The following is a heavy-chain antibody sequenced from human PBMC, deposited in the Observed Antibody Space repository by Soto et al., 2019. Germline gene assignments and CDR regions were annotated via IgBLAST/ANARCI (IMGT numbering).Heavy chain of an antibody. J-gene: IGHJ3*02. CDR1: GGSISSGGYY. V-gene: IGHV4-31*03. Sequence: SETLSLTCTVSGGSISSGGYYWSWIRQHPGKGLEWIGYIYYSGSTYYNPSLKSRVTISVDTSKNQFSLKLSSVTAADTAVYYCARAGSSSPEDSGAFDISGQGTMVTVSS. CDR2: IYYSGST. CDR3: ARAGSSSPEDSGAFDI. D-gene: IGHD6-6*01.